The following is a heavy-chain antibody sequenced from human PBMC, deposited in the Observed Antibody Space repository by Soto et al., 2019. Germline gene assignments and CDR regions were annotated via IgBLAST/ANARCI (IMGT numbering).Heavy chain of an antibody. CDR2: INHSGIT. V-gene: IGHV4-34*01. CDR1: GGSFSGFY. CDR3: ARTGGYDL. J-gene: IGHJ6*02. Sequence: PSETLSLTCAVYGGSFSGFYWSWLRQPPGKGPEWIGEINHSGITKYNPSLENRVTISVDTPKNQFSLKLNSVSAADTAVYYCARTGGYDLCSQAPTLTVSS. D-gene: IGHD5-18*01.